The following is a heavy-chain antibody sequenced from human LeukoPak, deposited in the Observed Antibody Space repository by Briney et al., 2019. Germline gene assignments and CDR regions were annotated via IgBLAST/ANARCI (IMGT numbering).Heavy chain of an antibody. CDR1: GYSFPGYF. V-gene: IGHV1-2*02. CDR2: INPNSGST. Sequence: AVQVSCMGSGYSFPGYFMHWVGQAPGQGLAWVGWINPNSGSTNYAKKFQGRVTMTRDTSISTAYMELSRLRSDDTAVYYCARGGYYDSSGYYYLDYWGQGTLVTVPS. J-gene: IGHJ4*02. CDR3: ARGGYYDSSGYYYLDY. D-gene: IGHD3-22*01.